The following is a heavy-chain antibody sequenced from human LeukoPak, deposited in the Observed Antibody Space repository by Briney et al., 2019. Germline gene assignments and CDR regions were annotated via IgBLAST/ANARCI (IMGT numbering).Heavy chain of an antibody. Sequence: SETLSLTCAVYGGSFSGYYWSWIRQPPGKGLEWIGEINHSGSTNYNPSLKSRVTISVDTSKNQFSLKPSSVTAADTAVYYCARKGIAAAGTDYWGQGTLVTVSS. CDR3: ARKGIAAAGTDY. CDR2: INHSGST. CDR1: GGSFSGYY. V-gene: IGHV4-34*01. D-gene: IGHD6-13*01. J-gene: IGHJ4*02.